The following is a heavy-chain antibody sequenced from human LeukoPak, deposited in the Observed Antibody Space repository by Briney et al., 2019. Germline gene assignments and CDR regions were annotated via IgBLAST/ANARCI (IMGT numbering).Heavy chain of an antibody. CDR3: ARGPYCGGDCYLLFDY. CDR1: GGSFSGYY. J-gene: IGHJ4*02. V-gene: IGHV4-34*01. D-gene: IGHD2-21*02. Sequence: SETLSLTCVVYGGSFSGYYWSWIRQSPGKGLEWIGEINHRGSTNYNPSLKSRVTISVDTSKNQFSLKLSSVTAADTAVYYCARGPYCGGDCYLLFDYWGQGTLVTVSS. CDR2: INHRGST.